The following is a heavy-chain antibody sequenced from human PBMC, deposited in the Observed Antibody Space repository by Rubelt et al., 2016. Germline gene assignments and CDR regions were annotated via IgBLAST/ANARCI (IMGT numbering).Heavy chain of an antibody. CDR1: GFTVSSNY. D-gene: IGHD3-3*01. Sequence: CPASGFTVSSNYMSWVRQAPGKGLEWVSVIYSGGSTYYADSVKGRFTISRDNSKNTLYLQMNSLRAEDTAVYYCARGRMDDFWSGLLDYWGQGTLVTVSS. CDR3: ARGRMDDFWSGLLDY. V-gene: IGHV3-66*01. CDR2: IYSGGST. J-gene: IGHJ4*02.